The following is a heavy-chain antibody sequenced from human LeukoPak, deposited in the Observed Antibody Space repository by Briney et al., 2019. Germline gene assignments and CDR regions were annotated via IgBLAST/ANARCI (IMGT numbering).Heavy chain of an antibody. V-gene: IGHV4-31*03. CDR2: IDYSGRT. D-gene: IGHD3-22*01. J-gene: IGHJ4*02. CDR1: GGSISSGGYY. CDR3: ARARFPRYDSSERGFDY. Sequence: SQTLSLTCTVSGGSISSGGYYWSWIRQLPGKGLEWIGYIDYSGRTYYNPSLKSRVIMSVDTSTNQSSLKLSSVTAADPAVYYCARARFPRYDSSERGFDYWGQGTLVTVSS.